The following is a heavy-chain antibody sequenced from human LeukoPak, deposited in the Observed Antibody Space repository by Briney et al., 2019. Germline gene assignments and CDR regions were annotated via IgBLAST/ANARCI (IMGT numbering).Heavy chain of an antibody. CDR1: GLTFRSYA. D-gene: IGHD3-22*01. Sequence: GGSLRLSCSASGLTFRSYAMHWVRQAPGKGLECVSGITCNGGGTFYADSVKGRFTISRDNFKNTLYLQMSSLRAEDTAVYYCTKGSSYFYDSSDYRLDYWGQGTLVTVSS. CDR2: ITCNGGGT. J-gene: IGHJ4*02. CDR3: TKGSSYFYDSSDYRLDY. V-gene: IGHV3-64D*06.